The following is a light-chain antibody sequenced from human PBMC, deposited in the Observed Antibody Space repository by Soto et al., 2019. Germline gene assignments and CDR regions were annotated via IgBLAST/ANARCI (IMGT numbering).Light chain of an antibody. V-gene: IGLV2-14*01. J-gene: IGLJ1*01. CDR2: EVS. CDR1: SSDVGDYNY. Sequence: QSVLTQPASVSGPTGQSITISCTGTSSDVGDYNYVSWYQQHPGKAPKVMIFEVSHRPSGVSNHFSGSKSGNTASLTISGLQAEDEADYYCCSYRSSSLDGFGNGTKVTVL. CDR3: CSYRSSSLDG.